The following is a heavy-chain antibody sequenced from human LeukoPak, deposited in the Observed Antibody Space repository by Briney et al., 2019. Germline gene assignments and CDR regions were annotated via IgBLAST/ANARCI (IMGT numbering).Heavy chain of an antibody. CDR1: GGSITDFY. Sequence: SETLSLTCTVSGGSITDFYWSWIRQPAGKGLEWIGHIYKSGSTDYNPSLKSRVTMSMDTSKSQFSLNLRSVTAADTAVYYCARDDRVSGTFLRWFDPWGQGTLVTVSS. CDR2: IYKSGST. J-gene: IGHJ5*02. V-gene: IGHV4-4*07. CDR3: ARDDRVSGTFLRWFDP. D-gene: IGHD1-26*01.